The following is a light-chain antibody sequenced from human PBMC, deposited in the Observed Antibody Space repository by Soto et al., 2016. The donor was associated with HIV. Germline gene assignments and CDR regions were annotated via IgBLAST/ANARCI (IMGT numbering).Light chain of an antibody. V-gene: IGKV1-NL1*01. CDR2: AAS. J-gene: IGKJ1*01. Sequence: DIQMTQSPSSLSASVGDRVSITCRASQDISNSLAWYQQKPGKAPKLLLYAASRLESGVPSRFSGSGSGTDFTLTLSSVQPDDVGTYYCQQYNSVPWTFGQGTKLEMK. CDR1: QDISNS. CDR3: QQYNSVPWT.